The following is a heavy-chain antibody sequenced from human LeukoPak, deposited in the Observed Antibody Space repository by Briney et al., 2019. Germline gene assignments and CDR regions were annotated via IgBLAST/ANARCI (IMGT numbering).Heavy chain of an antibody. V-gene: IGHV3-7*01. D-gene: IGHD6-13*01. CDR2: IRQDGSER. CDR1: GFTFSTYW. J-gene: IGHJ4*02. CDR3: ARGGLGGSWYFGYYFDY. Sequence: PGGSLRLSCAASGFTFSTYWMSWVRQAPGKGLEWVANIRQDGSERYYVDSVKGRFTISRDNAKNSLFLQMNSLRAVDTAVYYCARGGLGGSWYFGYYFDYWGQGTLVTVSS.